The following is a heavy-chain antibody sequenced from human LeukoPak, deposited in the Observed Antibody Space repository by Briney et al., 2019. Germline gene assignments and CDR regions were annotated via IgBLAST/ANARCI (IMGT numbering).Heavy chain of an antibody. Sequence: GGSLRLSCAASGFTFSSYGVHWVRQAPGKGLEWVAFIRYDGSNKYYADSVKGRFTISRDNSKNTLYLQMNSLRAEDTAVYYCARSYFGVVMPFDYWGQGTLVTVSS. CDR3: ARSYFGVVMPFDY. D-gene: IGHD3-3*01. V-gene: IGHV3-30*02. CDR2: IRYDGSNK. CDR1: GFTFSSYG. J-gene: IGHJ4*02.